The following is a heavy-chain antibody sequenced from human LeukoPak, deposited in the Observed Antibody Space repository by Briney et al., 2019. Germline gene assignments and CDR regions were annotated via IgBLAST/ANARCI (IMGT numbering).Heavy chain of an antibody. Sequence: GGSLRLSCAASGFTFSSSWMHWVCQAPEKGLEWVADIKCDGSEKNYVDSVKGRLTISRDNSKNTLYLQMNSLRAEDTTVYYCARTDLGYCSGGSCSAFDIWGHGTMVTVSS. V-gene: IGHV3-52*01. CDR2: IKCDGSEK. CDR3: ARTDLGYCSGGSCSAFDI. J-gene: IGHJ3*02. CDR1: GFTFSSSW. D-gene: IGHD2-15*01.